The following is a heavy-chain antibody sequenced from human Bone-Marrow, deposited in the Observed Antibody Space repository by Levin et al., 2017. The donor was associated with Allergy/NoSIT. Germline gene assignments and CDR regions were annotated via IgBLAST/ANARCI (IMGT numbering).Heavy chain of an antibody. V-gene: IGHV3-30-3*01. CDR1: GFTFSSYA. Sequence: GESLKISCAASGFTFSSYAMHWVRQAPGKGLEWVAVISYDGSNKYYADSVKGRFTISRDNSKNTLYLQMNSLRAEDTAVYYCARGNGTGRYWGQGTLVTVSS. CDR3: ARGNGTGRY. D-gene: IGHD2-15*01. CDR2: ISYDGSNK. J-gene: IGHJ4*02.